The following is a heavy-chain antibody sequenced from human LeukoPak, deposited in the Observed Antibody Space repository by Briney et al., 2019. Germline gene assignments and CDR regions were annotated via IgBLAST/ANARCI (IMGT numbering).Heavy chain of an antibody. CDR3: ARKAARTSGYDY. CDR2: IADGGETT. CDR1: GFTFNNYG. V-gene: IGHV3-23*01. J-gene: IGHJ4*02. Sequence: PGGSLRLSCAVSGFTFNNYGMSWVRQAPGMGLEWVSAIADGGETTYYADSVKGRFTISRDYSKNTLHLQMNSVRAEDTAVYYCARKAARTSGYDYWDQGILVTVSS. D-gene: IGHD3-22*01.